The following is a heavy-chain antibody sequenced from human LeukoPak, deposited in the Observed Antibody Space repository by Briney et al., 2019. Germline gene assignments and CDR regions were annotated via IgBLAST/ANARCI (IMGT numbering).Heavy chain of an antibody. J-gene: IGHJ6*02. CDR2: ISGSGGST. CDR3: AKGIGSWALYYYYGMDV. D-gene: IGHD6-13*01. Sequence: GGSLRLSCAASGFTFSSYAMSWVRQAPGKGLEWVSAISGSGGSTYYADSVKGRFTISRDNSKNTLYLQMNSLRAEDTAVYYCAKGIGSWALYYYYGMDVWGQGTTVTVSS. V-gene: IGHV3-23*01. CDR1: GFTFSSYA.